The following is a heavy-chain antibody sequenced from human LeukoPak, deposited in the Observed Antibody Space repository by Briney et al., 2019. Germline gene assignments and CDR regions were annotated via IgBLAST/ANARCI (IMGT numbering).Heavy chain of an antibody. CDR1: GVTFSSYG. V-gene: IGHV3-33*01. CDR2: IWYDGSNK. CDR3: ARDRAGGDLSLDY. J-gene: IGHJ4*02. D-gene: IGHD2-21*02. Sequence: PGGSLRLSCAASGVTFSSYGMHWVRQAPGKGLEWVVVIWYDGSNKYYADSVKGRFTISRDNSKNTLYLQMNSLRAEDTAVYYCARDRAGGDLSLDYWRQGTLVTVSS.